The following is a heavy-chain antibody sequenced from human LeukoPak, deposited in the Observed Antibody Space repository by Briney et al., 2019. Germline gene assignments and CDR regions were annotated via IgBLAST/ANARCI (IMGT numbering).Heavy chain of an antibody. Sequence: KPSETLSLTCTVSGGSISGYYWSWIRQPPGKGLEWIGFIYHSGTINYNPSLKSRVTISVDTSMNQFSLKLTSVTAADTAVYFCARDRDYFEHWGQGTLVTVSS. D-gene: IGHD5-24*01. V-gene: IGHV4-59*01. CDR2: IYHSGTI. J-gene: IGHJ4*02. CDR3: ARDRDYFEH. CDR1: GGSISGYY.